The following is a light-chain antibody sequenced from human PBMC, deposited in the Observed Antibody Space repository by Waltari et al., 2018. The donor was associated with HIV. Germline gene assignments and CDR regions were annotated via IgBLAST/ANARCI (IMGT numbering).Light chain of an antibody. CDR3: QQYNDYSPWT. J-gene: IGKJ1*01. Sequence: DIQMTQSPSTLSASIGDRVTITCRASHSVTTWLAWYQQKPGRAPKLLIYKASTLESGVPSRFSGSGSGTEFTLTISSLQPDDFATYYCQQYNDYSPWTFGQGTKVEIK. V-gene: IGKV1-5*03. CDR2: KAS. CDR1: HSVTTW.